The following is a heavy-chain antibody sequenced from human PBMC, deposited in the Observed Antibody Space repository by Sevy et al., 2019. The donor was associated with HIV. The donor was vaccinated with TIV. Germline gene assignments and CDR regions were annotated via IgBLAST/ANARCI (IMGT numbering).Heavy chain of an antibody. CDR2: INSVGSST. J-gene: IGHJ3*02. V-gene: IGHV3-74*01. CDR3: ARGGWWERVGYAFDI. D-gene: IGHD1-26*01. Sequence: GGSLRLSCAASGFTFSSYWMHWVRQAPGKGLVWVSRINSVGSSTTYADAVKGRFTISRDNAKKTLYLQMNSLRAEDTARYYCARGGWWERVGYAFDIWGQGTMVTVSS. CDR1: GFTFSSYW.